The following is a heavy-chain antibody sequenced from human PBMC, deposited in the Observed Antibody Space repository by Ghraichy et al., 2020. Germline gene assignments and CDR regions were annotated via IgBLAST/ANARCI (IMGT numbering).Heavy chain of an antibody. Sequence: GGSLRLSCAASGFTFSIYWMSWVRQAPGKGLEWVANIKPDGSDKNYVDSVKGRFTISRDNAKNSLYLEMNGLRAGDTAIYYCARGGTGYLYDYWGQGTLVTVSS. J-gene: IGHJ4*02. D-gene: IGHD3-9*01. V-gene: IGHV3-7*01. CDR1: GFTFSIYW. CDR3: ARGGTGYLYDY. CDR2: IKPDGSDK.